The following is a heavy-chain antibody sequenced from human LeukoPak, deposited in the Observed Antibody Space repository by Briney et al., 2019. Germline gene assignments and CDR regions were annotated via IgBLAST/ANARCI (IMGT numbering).Heavy chain of an antibody. V-gene: IGHV4-59*08. CDR1: GGSFSEYY. J-gene: IGHJ2*01. CDR2: IYYSGNT. Sequence: KPSETLSLTCAVYGGSFSEYYWSWIRQPPGKGLEYIGYIYYSGNTNSNPSLNSRVTISVDTSKNQFSLKLSSVTAADTAVYYCARRGSGASLEYYFDLWGRGTLVTVSS. D-gene: IGHD1-14*01. CDR3: ARRGSGASLEYYFDL.